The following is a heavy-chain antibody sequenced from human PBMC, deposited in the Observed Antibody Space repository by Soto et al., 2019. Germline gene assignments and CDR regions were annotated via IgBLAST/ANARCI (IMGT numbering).Heavy chain of an antibody. CDR1: GGTFSSYT. D-gene: IGHD6-13*01. V-gene: IGHV1-69*04. CDR3: ARDGYSSSWYPTVPYYYYYMDV. Sequence: SVKVSCKASGGTFSSYTISWVRQAPGQGLEWMGRIIPILGIANYAQKFQGRVTITADKSTSTAYMELSSLRSEDTAVYYCARDGYSSSWYPTVPYYYYYMDVWGKGTTVTVSS. J-gene: IGHJ6*03. CDR2: IIPILGIA.